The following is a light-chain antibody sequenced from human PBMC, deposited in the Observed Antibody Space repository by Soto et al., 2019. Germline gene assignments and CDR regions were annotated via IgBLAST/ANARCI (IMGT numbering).Light chain of an antibody. Sequence: QSVPTQPPSASGTPGQRVTISCSGSSSNIGSKTVNWYQQLPGTAPKLLIYSNYQRPSGVPDRFSGSKSGTSASLAISGLQSEDEADYYCSAWDASLNGYVFGTGTKVTVL. V-gene: IGLV1-44*01. CDR1: SSNIGSKT. J-gene: IGLJ1*01. CDR2: SNY. CDR3: SAWDASLNGYV.